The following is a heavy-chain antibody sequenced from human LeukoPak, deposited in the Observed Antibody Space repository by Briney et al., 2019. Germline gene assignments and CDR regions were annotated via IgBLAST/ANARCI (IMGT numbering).Heavy chain of an antibody. Sequence: GGSLRLSCAASGFTFSSYGMHWVRQAPGKGLEWVAVISYDGSNKYYADSVKGRFTISRDNSKNTLYLQMNSLRAEDTAVYYCAKEYYYDSSGSGAFDIWGQGTMVTVSS. V-gene: IGHV3-30*18. D-gene: IGHD3-22*01. CDR3: AKEYYYDSSGSGAFDI. J-gene: IGHJ3*02. CDR2: ISYDGSNK. CDR1: GFTFSSYG.